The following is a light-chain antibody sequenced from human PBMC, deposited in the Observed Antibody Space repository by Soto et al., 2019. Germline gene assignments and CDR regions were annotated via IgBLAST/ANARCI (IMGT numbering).Light chain of an antibody. CDR3: QPRSTWPPFS. CDR2: DAS. J-gene: IGKJ3*01. V-gene: IGKV3-11*01. CDR1: QSIGSY. Sequence: EIVLTQSPATLSLSLGERATLSCRASQSIGSYLAWYQHKLGQPPRLLIYDASNRATVIPVRFSGSGSGTDFTLTISSLEPEDFAVYYWQPRSTWPPFSLVPGTKVDIK.